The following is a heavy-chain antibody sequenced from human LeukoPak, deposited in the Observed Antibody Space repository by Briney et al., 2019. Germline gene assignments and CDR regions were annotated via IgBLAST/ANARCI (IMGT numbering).Heavy chain of an antibody. CDR1: GFTFSSHV. CDR3: ARRGGSDGWGDFDY. V-gene: IGHV3-23*01. J-gene: IGHJ4*02. Sequence: GGSLRLSCAASGFTFSSHVMNWVRQAPGKGLEWVASISEYEGRTFYADSVNGRFTISRDNSRNTLYLQMDSLRAEDTAVYFCARRGGSDGWGDFDYWGQGTLVTVSS. D-gene: IGHD5-24*01. CDR2: ISEYEGRT.